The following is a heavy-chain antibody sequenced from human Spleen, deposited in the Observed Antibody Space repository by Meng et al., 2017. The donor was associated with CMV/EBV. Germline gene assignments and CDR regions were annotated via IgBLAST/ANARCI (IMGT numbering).Heavy chain of an antibody. D-gene: IGHD3-3*01. Sequence: GESLKISCAASGFTFSSYAMHWVRQAPGKGLEWVAVISYDGSNKYYADSVKGRFTISRDTSKNTLYLIMNSLRAEDTAVYYCAKCSNFGEVIAKHGMDVWGQGATVTVSS. V-gene: IGHV3-30*04. J-gene: IGHJ6*02. CDR2: ISYDGSNK. CDR1: GFTFSSYA. CDR3: AKCSNFGEVIAKHGMDV.